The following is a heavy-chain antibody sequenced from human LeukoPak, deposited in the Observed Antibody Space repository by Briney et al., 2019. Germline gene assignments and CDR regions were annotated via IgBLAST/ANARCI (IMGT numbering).Heavy chain of an antibody. D-gene: IGHD3-10*01. CDR1: GFTVSSNE. J-gene: IGHJ4*02. CDR2: ISGGST. CDR3: ARDLRGSGSYYDY. V-gene: IGHV3-38-3*01. Sequence: PGGSLRLSCAASGFTVSSNEMSWVRQAPGKGLEWVSSISGGSTYYADSRKGRFTISRDNSKNTLHLQMNSLRAEDTAVYYCARDLRGSGSYYDYWGQGTLVTVSS.